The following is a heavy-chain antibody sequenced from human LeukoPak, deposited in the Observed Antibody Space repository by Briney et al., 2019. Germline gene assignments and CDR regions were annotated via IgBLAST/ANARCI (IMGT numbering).Heavy chain of an antibody. D-gene: IGHD3-3*01. J-gene: IGHJ4*02. CDR3: VRDWRSLYLDF. CDR1: GFTFRNHG. Sequence: GGSLRLSCAASGFTFRNHGMHWVRQAPGKGLEWVAVIWYDGSIQYYADSVKGRLTISRDNSENTVSLQMNSLRAEDTAVYYCVRDWRSLYLDFGGQGPLVAVSS. V-gene: IGHV3-33*01. CDR2: IWYDGSIQ.